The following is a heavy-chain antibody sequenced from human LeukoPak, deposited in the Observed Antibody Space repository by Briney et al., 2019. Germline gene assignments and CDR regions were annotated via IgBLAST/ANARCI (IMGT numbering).Heavy chain of an antibody. CDR3: AREGYSSSWYPYYYYYYMDV. Sequence: SETLSLTCAVYGGSFSGYYWSWIRQPPGKGLEWIGEINHSGSTNYNPSLKSRVTISVDTSKNQFSLKLSSVTAADTAVYYCAREGYSSSWYPYYYYYYMDVWGKGTTVTVSS. D-gene: IGHD6-13*01. J-gene: IGHJ6*03. CDR1: GGSFSGYY. CDR2: INHSGST. V-gene: IGHV4-34*01.